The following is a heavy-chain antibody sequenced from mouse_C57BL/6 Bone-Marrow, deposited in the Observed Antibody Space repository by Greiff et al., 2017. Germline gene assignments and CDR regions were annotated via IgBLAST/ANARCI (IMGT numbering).Heavy chain of an antibody. V-gene: IGHV1-50*01. CDR1: GYTFTSYW. CDR3: ARGYYDYDEYWYFDV. J-gene: IGHJ1*03. D-gene: IGHD2-4*01. Sequence: VKLQQPGAELVKPGASVKLSCKASGYTFTSYWMQWVKQRPGQGLEWIGEIDPSDSYTNYNQKFKGKATLTLDTSSSTAYMQLSSLTSEDSAVYYCARGYYDYDEYWYFDVWGTGTTVTVSS. CDR2: IDPSDSYT.